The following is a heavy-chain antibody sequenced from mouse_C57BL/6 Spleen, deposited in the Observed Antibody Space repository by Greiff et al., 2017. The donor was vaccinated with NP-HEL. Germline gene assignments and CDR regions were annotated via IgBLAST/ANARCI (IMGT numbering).Heavy chain of an antibody. CDR1: GYTFTSYG. CDR3: ARWGTTVVSPTWFAY. D-gene: IGHD1-1*01. V-gene: IGHV1-81*01. CDR2: IYPRSGNT. Sequence: QVQLQQSGAELARPGASVKLSCKASGYTFTSYGISWVKQRTGQGLEWIGEIYPRSGNTYYNEKFKGKATLTADKSSSTAYMELRSLTSEDSAVYFCARWGTTVVSPTWFAYWGQGTLVTVSA. J-gene: IGHJ3*01.